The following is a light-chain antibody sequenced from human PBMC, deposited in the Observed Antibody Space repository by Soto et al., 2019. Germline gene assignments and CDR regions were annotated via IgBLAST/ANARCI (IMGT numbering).Light chain of an antibody. J-gene: IGKJ1*01. Sequence: DIQMTQSPSTLSAPVGDRVTITCRASQSLNNLLAWYQQRPGKAPKLLIYDASTLERGVPSRFSGTGSGTEFTLTISSLQPDDFATYYCQQYNSYSWTFGQGTKVDIK. CDR2: DAS. CDR1: QSLNNL. CDR3: QQYNSYSWT. V-gene: IGKV1-5*01.